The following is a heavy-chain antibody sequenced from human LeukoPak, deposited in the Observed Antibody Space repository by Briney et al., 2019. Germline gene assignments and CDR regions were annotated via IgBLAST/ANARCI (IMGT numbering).Heavy chain of an antibody. V-gene: IGHV1-2*06. CDR3: ARDRPTVITIFGVVNYYYYGMDV. CDR2: INPNSGGT. Sequence: ASVKVSCKASGYTFTGYYMHWVRQAPGQGLEWMGRINPNSGGTNYAQKFQGRVTMTRDTSISTAYMELSRLRSDDTAVYYCARDRPTVITIFGVVNYYYYGMDVWDQGTTVTVSS. J-gene: IGHJ6*02. CDR1: GYTFTGYY. D-gene: IGHD3-3*01.